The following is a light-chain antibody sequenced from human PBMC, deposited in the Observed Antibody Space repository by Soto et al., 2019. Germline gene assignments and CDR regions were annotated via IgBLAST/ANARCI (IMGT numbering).Light chain of an antibody. J-gene: IGKJ1*01. CDR1: HSVRSS. CDR2: DAS. Sequence: EIVMTQPPGTLSVSPGERATLFCRASHSVRSSLAWYQQKPGQAPRLFIYDASTRATGIPARFSGSGSGTEFTLTISNLQSEDFAVYYCQQYRNWPRTFGQGTKVDIK. V-gene: IGKV3-15*01. CDR3: QQYRNWPRT.